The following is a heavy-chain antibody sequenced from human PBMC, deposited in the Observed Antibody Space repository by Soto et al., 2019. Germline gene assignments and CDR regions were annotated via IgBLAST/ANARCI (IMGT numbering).Heavy chain of an antibody. V-gene: IGHV3-23*01. CDR1: GFTFSSYA. CDR3: AKDVRYQLLTESYYFDY. CDR2: ISGSGGST. D-gene: IGHD2-2*01. J-gene: IGHJ4*02. Sequence: GGSLRLSCAASGFTFSSYAMSWVRQAPGKGLEWVSAISGSGGSTYYADSVKGRFTISRDNSKNTLYLQMNSRRAEDTAVYYCAKDVRYQLLTESYYFDYWGQGTLVTVSS.